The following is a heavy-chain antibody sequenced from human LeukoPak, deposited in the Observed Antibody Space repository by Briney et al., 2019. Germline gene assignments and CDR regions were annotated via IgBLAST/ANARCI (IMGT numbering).Heavy chain of an antibody. CDR3: ARDSGTGDAFDI. J-gene: IGHJ3*02. D-gene: IGHD2-8*02. CDR2: IYYSGST. V-gene: IGHV4-31*03. CDR1: GGSIISGGYY. Sequence: PSETLSLTCTVSGGSIISGGYYWSWIRQHPGKGLEWIGYIYYSGSTYYNPSLKSRVTISVDTSKNQFSLKLSSVTAADTAVYYCARDSGTGDAFDIWGQGTMVTVSS.